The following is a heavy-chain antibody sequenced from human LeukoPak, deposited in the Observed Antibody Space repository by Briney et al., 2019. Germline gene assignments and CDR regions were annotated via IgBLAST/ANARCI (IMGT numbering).Heavy chain of an antibody. D-gene: IGHD1-26*01. Sequence: GGSLRLSCAASGFTFSSYAMHWVRQAPGKGLEWVAVISYDGSNKYYADSVKGRFTISRDNSKNTLYLQMNSLRAEDTAVYYCAKDAPPWELLGFDYWGQGTLVTVSS. CDR1: GFTFSSYA. CDR3: AKDAPPWELLGFDY. CDR2: ISYDGSNK. V-gene: IGHV3-30-3*01. J-gene: IGHJ4*02.